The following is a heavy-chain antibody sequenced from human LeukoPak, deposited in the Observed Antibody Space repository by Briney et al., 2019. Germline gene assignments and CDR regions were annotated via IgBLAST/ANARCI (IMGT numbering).Heavy chain of an antibody. CDR3: ARVLGATSPYGMDV. J-gene: IGHJ6*02. V-gene: IGHV1-18*01. CDR2: ISAYNGNT. CDR1: GYTFTSYG. Sequence: ASVKVSCKASGYTFTSYGISWVRQAPGQGLEWMGWISAYNGNTSYAQKLQGRVTMTTDTSTSTAYMELRSLRSDDTAVYYCARVLGATSPYGMDVWGQGTTVTVSS. D-gene: IGHD1-26*01.